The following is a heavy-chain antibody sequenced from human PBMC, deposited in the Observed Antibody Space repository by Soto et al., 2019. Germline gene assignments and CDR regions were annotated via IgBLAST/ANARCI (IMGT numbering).Heavy chain of an antibody. CDR2: IYYSGSP. Sequence: PSETLSLTCTISGGSISSSSYYWGWIRQPPGRGMEWIGSIYYSGSPYYNTSLKSRVTISVYMSKNQFSLKLSSVTAADTAVYYCARRLYYDSSGFEGGGMDVWGQGTTVS. CDR3: ARRLYYDSSGFEGGGMDV. CDR1: GGSISSSSYY. V-gene: IGHV4-39*01. J-gene: IGHJ6*02. D-gene: IGHD3-22*01.